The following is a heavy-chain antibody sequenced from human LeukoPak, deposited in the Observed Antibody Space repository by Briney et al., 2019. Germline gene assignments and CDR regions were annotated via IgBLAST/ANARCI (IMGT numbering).Heavy chain of an antibody. Sequence: SSVKDSCKASGYTFSAYYVHWVRQASGQGLEGMGWINSKNGDTESAQKFQDRVCMTSDTSISTAYMELRSLRTEETYVYSCAKGFLKGLHLATYFDHWGRGTLVTVSS. V-gene: IGHV1-2*02. CDR1: GYTFSAYY. CDR3: AKGFLKGLHLATYFDH. J-gene: IGHJ4*02. D-gene: IGHD1-26*01. CDR2: INSKNGDT.